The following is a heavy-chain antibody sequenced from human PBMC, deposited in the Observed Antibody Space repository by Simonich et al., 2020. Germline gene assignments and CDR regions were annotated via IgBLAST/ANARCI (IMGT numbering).Heavy chain of an antibody. V-gene: IGHV1-2*02. Sequence: QVQLVQSGAEVKKPGASVKVSCKASGYTFTGYYMHWVRQAPGQGVEGSGWNNTNSGGKNYAQKLQGRVTMTRDTSISTSYMELSRLRSDDTAVYYCARDRAARYYYYYYMDVWGKGTTVTVSS. CDR1: GYTFTGYY. CDR3: ARDRAARYYYYYYMDV. D-gene: IGHD6-6*01. J-gene: IGHJ6*03. CDR2: NNTNSGGK.